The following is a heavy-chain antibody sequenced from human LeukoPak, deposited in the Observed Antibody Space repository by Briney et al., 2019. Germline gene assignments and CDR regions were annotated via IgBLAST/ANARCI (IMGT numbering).Heavy chain of an antibody. D-gene: IGHD6-19*01. J-gene: IGHJ5*02. CDR2: IKQDGSDK. Sequence: PGGSLRPSCAASGFTFSNYWMSWVRQAPGKGLEWVANIKQDGSDKYYVDSVKGRFTISRDNAKNSLYLQMNSLRAEDTAVYYCARAVAENWFDPWGQGTLVTVSS. CDR1: GFTFSNYW. V-gene: IGHV3-7*01. CDR3: ARAVAENWFDP.